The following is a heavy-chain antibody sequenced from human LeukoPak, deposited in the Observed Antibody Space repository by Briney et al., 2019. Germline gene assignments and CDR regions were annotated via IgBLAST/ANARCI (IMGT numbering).Heavy chain of an antibody. CDR2: FDPEDGET. J-gene: IGHJ4*02. Sequence: ASVKVSCKVSGYALTELSMHWVRQAPGKGLEWMGGFDPEDGETIYAQKFQGRVTMTRDTSISTAYMELSRLRSDDTAVYYCARGPGYCSGGSCLALPFDYWGQGTLVTVSS. CDR3: ARGPGYCSGGSCLALPFDY. CDR1: GYALTELS. V-gene: IGHV1-24*01. D-gene: IGHD2-15*01.